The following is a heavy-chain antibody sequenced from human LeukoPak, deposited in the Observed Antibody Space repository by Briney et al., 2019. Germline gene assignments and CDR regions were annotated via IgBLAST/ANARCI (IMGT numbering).Heavy chain of an antibody. CDR2: ISYDGSNK. J-gene: IGHJ4*02. Sequence: PGRSLRLSCAASGFTFSSYAMHWVRQAPGKGLEWVAVISYDGSNKYYADSVKGRFTISRDNSRNTLYLQMNSLRAEDTAVYYCEVDRLLDPFDYWGQGTLVTVSS. CDR3: EVDRLLDPFDY. CDR1: GFTFSSYA. D-gene: IGHD3-9*01. V-gene: IGHV3-30-3*01.